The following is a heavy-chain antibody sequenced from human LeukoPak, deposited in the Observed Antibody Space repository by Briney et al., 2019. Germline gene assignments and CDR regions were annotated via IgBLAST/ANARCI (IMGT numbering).Heavy chain of an antibody. CDR2: MNLNSGNT. V-gene: IGHV1-8*01. Sequence: VASVKLYCTASGYTFTSYDINWMRQATGQGLELMGWMNLNSGNTGYSQKFQGRVTMTRNTSISTAYMELSSLRSEDTAVYYCARGVRGRRYSSGLPDYYCYMDVWGKGTTVTVSS. CDR1: GYTFTSYD. D-gene: IGHD6-19*01. CDR3: ARGVRGRRYSSGLPDYYCYMDV. J-gene: IGHJ6*03.